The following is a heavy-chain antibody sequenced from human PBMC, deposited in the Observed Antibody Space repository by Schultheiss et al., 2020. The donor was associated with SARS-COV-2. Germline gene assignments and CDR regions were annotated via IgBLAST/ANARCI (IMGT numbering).Heavy chain of an antibody. CDR3: ARDGNIRRDYGGNWFDP. CDR1: GFTFSDYW. V-gene: IGHV3-7*01. Sequence: GGSLRLSCTASGFTFSDYWMSWVRQAPGRGLECVANIKQDGSEKYYVDSVRGRFIASRDNAKNSLDLQMNSLRAEDTAVYYCARDGNIRRDYGGNWFDPWGLGTLVTVSS. CDR2: IKQDGSEK. D-gene: IGHD4-17*01. J-gene: IGHJ5*02.